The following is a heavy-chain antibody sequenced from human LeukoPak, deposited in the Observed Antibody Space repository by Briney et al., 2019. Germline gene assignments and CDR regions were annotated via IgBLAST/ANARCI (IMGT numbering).Heavy chain of an antibody. V-gene: IGHV4-34*01. CDR3: ARGGYGDYLRAFDI. J-gene: IGHJ3*02. CDR2: INHSGST. Sequence: SETLSLTCAVYGGSFSGYYWSWIRRPPVKGLEWIGEINHSGSTNYNPSLKSRVTISVDTSKNQFSLKLSSVTAADTAVYYCARGGYGDYLRAFDIWGQGTMVTVSS. D-gene: IGHD4-17*01. CDR1: GGSFSGYY.